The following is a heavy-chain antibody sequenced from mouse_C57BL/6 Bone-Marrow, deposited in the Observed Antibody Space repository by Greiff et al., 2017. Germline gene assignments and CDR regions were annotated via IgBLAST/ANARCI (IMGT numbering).Heavy chain of an antibody. CDR1: GYTFTSYW. CDR2: IYPSDSET. Sequence: QVQLQQPGAELVRPGSSVKLSCKASGYTFTSYWMDWVKQRPGQGLEWIGNIYPSDSETHYNQKFKDKATLTVDKSSSTAYMQLSSLTSEDSAVYDCARLLRSYYFDYWGQGTTLTVSS. CDR3: ARLLRSYYFDY. D-gene: IGHD1-1*01. J-gene: IGHJ2*01. V-gene: IGHV1-61*01.